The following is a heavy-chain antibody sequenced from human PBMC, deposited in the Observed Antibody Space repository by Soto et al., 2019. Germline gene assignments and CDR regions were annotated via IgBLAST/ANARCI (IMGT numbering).Heavy chain of an antibody. Sequence: GGSLRLSCAASGFTFSNAWMNWVRQAPGKGLEWVSFIYSSGSTYYADSVKGRFTISRDNLKNTLYLQMNSLRAEDTAVYYCARGYSYTQPVFDYWGLGTLVTAPQ. V-gene: IGHV3-53*01. CDR2: IYSSGST. J-gene: IGHJ4*02. CDR3: ARGYSYTQPVFDY. CDR1: GFTFSNAW. D-gene: IGHD5-18*01.